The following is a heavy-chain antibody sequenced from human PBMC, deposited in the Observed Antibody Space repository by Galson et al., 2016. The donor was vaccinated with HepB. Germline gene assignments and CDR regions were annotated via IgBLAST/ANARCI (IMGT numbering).Heavy chain of an antibody. J-gene: IGHJ4*02. CDR2: ISGSGQKT. Sequence: SLRLSCASSGFTFKTYAMNWVRQAPGKGLEWVSGISGSGQKTIYADSVQGRFTISRDNSMNTLYLQMISLRDDDTAVYYCARTSGYHYWTPDFFDSWGQGTLVTVSS. CDR1: GFTFKTYA. CDR3: ARTSGYHYWTPDFFDS. D-gene: IGHD3-22*01. V-gene: IGHV3-23*01.